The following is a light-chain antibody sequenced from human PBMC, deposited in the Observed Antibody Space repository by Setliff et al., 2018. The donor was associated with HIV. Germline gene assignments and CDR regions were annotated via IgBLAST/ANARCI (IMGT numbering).Light chain of an antibody. CDR3: AAWDDRLNGFYV. CDR1: NSNIGSNT. J-gene: IGLJ1*01. CDR2: SND. Sequence: QSALTQPPSASGTPGQRVTISCSGSNSNIGSNTVNWYQQLPGTAPKLFIYSNDQRPSGVPDQFSGSKSGTSASLAISGLQSEDEANYYCAAWDDRLNGFYVFGTGTKVTVL. V-gene: IGLV1-44*01.